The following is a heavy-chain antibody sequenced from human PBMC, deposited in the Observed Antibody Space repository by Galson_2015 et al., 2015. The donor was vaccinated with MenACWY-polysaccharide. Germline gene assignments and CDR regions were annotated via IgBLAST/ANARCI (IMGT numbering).Heavy chain of an antibody. J-gene: IGHJ6*02. CDR3: ARGLTIYGDYYYGMDV. Sequence: SLRLSCAASGFTFSSYSMNWVRQAPGKGLEWVSSISSSSSYIYYADSVKGRFTISRDNAKNSLYLQMNSLRAEDTAVYYCARGLTIYGDYYYGMDVWGQGTTVTVSS. CDR1: GFTFSSYS. CDR2: ISSSSSYI. V-gene: IGHV3-21*01. D-gene: IGHD4-17*01.